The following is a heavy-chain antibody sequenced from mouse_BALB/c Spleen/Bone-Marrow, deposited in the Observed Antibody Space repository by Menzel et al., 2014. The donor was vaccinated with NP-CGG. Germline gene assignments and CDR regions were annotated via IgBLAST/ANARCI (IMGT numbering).Heavy chain of an antibody. V-gene: IGHV1-20*02. CDR1: GYSFTGYF. CDR2: FNPYNGDT. Sequence: VQLQQSGPELVKPGASVKISCKASGYSFTGYFMNWVMQGHGKSLEWIGRFNPYNGDTFYNQKFKGKATLTVDKSSSTAHMELRSLASEDSAVYYCARSGYYGSSYFDYWGQGTTLTVSS. J-gene: IGHJ2*01. CDR3: ARSGYYGSSYFDY. D-gene: IGHD1-1*01.